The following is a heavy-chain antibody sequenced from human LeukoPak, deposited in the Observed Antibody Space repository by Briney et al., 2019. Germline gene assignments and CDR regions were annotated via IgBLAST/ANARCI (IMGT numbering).Heavy chain of an antibody. J-gene: IGHJ4*02. V-gene: IGHV1-2*04. CDR1: GYTFTSYG. CDR2: INPNSGGT. CDR3: ARGGSYGSYFDY. Sequence: GASVKVSCKASGYTFTSYGISWVRQAPGQGLEWMGWINPNSGGTNYAQKFQGWVTMTRDTSISTAYMELSRLRSDDTAVYYCARGGSYGSYFDYWGQGTLVTVSS. D-gene: IGHD5-18*01.